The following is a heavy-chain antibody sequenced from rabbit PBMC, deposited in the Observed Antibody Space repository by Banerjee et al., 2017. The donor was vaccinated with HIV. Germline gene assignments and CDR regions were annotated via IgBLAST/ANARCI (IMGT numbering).Heavy chain of an antibody. CDR3: ARHNIDWGGDL. D-gene: IGHD4-1*01. CDR2: IYPGSGNT. CDR1: GFTLSSYW. J-gene: IGHJ6*01. V-gene: IGHV1S45*01. Sequence: QEQLEESGGDLVKPEGSLTLTCTASGFTLSSYWICWVRQAPGKGLEWIACIYPGSGNTYYASWAKGRFTISKTSSPTVTLQMTSLTAADTATYFCARHNIDWGGDLWGPGTLVT.